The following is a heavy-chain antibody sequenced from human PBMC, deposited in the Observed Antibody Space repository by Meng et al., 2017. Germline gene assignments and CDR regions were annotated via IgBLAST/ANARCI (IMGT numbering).Heavy chain of an antibody. V-gene: IGHV4-59*01. CDR2: IYYSGST. J-gene: IGHJ4*02. Sequence: GSLRLSCTVSGGSISSYYWSWIRQPPGKGLEWIGYIYYSGSTNYNPSLKSRVTISVDTSKNQFSLKLSSVTAADTAVYYCARDLVMGGEWAFDYWGQGKLVTVSS. D-gene: IGHD2-8*02. CDR3: ARDLVMGGEWAFDY. CDR1: GGSISSYY.